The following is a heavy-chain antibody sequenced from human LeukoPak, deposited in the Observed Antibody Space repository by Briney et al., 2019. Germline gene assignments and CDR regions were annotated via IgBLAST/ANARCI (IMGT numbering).Heavy chain of an antibody. CDR3: ARTSGTKLLRY. CDR2: IKQDGSER. J-gene: IGHJ4*02. V-gene: IGHV3-7*01. D-gene: IGHD2-2*01. Sequence: GGSLRLSCAGSGFIFSNYWVTWIRQAPGKGLEWVGNIKQDGSERYYVDSVKGRFTISRDNARDSAYLQMDNLRAEDMAVYYCARTSGTKLLRYWGQGTLVTVSS. CDR1: GFIFSNYW.